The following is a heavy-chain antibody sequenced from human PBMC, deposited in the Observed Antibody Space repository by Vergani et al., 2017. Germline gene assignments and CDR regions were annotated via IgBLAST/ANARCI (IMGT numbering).Heavy chain of an antibody. CDR1: GGPISSYS. J-gene: IGHJ5*02. CDR3: ARQRGPRGHWFDP. V-gene: IGHV4-59*01. D-gene: IGHD3-10*01. CDR2: IYYRGSS. Sequence: QVQLQESGPGLVKPPETLSLTCTVPGGPISSYSWSWIRQPPGKGLEGIGYIYYRGSSNYNPSLKSRVPIAVDTSKNQFSLKLSSVTAADTAVYYWARQRGPRGHWFDPWGQGTLVTVSS.